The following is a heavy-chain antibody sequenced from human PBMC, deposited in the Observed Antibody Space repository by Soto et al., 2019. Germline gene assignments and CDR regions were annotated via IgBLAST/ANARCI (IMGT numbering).Heavy chain of an antibody. J-gene: IGHJ6*03. CDR3: AREGSSPXGDYYMDV. D-gene: IGHD6-13*01. Sequence: GAXVKVSCKASGYTFTGYYMHWVRQAPGQGLEWMGWINPNSGGTNYAQKFQGWVTMTRDTSISTAYMELSRLRSDDTAVYYCAREGSSPXGDYYMDVWGKGTTVTVSS. CDR1: GYTFTGYY. CDR2: INPNSGGT. V-gene: IGHV1-2*04.